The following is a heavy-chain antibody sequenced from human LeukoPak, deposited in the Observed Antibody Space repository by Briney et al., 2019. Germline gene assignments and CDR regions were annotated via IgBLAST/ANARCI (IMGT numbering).Heavy chain of an antibody. CDR3: AKTATYYYGSGSPTAVDY. J-gene: IGHJ4*02. D-gene: IGHD3-10*01. Sequence: PGGSLRLSCAGSGFTFSSYWMSWVRQAPGKGREWVSAISGSGGSTYYADSVKGRFTISRDNSKNTLYLQMNSLRAEDTAVYYCAKTATYYYGSGSPTAVDYWGQGTLVTVSS. CDR2: ISGSGGST. V-gene: IGHV3-23*01. CDR1: GFTFSSYW.